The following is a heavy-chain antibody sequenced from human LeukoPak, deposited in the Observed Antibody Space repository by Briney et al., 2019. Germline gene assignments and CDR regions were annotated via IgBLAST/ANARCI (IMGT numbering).Heavy chain of an antibody. CDR1: GGSISSYY. J-gene: IGHJ1*01. V-gene: IGHV4-59*01. CDR2: IYHSGST. D-gene: IGHD6-6*01. CDR3: ARGGAARLHFQN. Sequence: SETLSLTCTVSGGSISSYYWSWIRQPPGKGLEWIGYIYHSGSTNYNPSLQSRVTISVDTSKNQFSLNLNSVTAADTAVYYCARGGAARLHFQNWGLGTLVTVSS.